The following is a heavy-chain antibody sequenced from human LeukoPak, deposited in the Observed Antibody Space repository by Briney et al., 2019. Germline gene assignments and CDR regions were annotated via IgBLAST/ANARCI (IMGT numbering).Heavy chain of an antibody. CDR1: GDSLSSGNYY. CDR3: AGSYGSGSYYLFAY. CDR2: LSSSGIT. V-gene: IGHV4-61*09. J-gene: IGHJ4*02. Sequence: SQTLSLTCTVSGDSLSSGNYYWTWLRQPAGKGLEWIGHLSSSGITNYNPSLNNRVTMSIDASKNQFSLKLSSVTAADTAVYYCAGSYGSGSYYLFAYWGQGTLVTVSS. D-gene: IGHD3-10*01.